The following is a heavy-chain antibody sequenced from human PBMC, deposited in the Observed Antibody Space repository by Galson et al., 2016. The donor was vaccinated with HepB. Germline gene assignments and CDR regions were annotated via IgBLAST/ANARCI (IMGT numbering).Heavy chain of an antibody. D-gene: IGHD4-17*01. CDR3: TTDVVLSAWNNGDYVH. CDR2: IRTKADGGTT. V-gene: IGHV3-15*01. CDR1: GFTFSNAW. J-gene: IGHJ4*02. Sequence: SLRLSCAASGFTFSNAWMTWVRQAPGKGLEWVGRIRTKADGGTTDYAAPVKGRFTISRDDSRNTLYLQMNSLKTEDTAVYYCTTDVVLSAWNNGDYVHWGQGTLVTVSS.